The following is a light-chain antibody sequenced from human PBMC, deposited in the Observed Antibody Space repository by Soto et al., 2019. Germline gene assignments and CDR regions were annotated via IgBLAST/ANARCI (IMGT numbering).Light chain of an antibody. V-gene: IGKV3-15*01. Sequence: EIVMTQSPATLSVSPGERATLSCRASQSVSSNLAWYQQKPGQAPRLLIYGASTRATGLPARFSGSGSGTEFTLTISSLQSEDFAVYYCQQYNNWPRSTFGQGTRLEIK. CDR3: QQYNNWPRST. J-gene: IGKJ5*01. CDR2: GAS. CDR1: QSVSSN.